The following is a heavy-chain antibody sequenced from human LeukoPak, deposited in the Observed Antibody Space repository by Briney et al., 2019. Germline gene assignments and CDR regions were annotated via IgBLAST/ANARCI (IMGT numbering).Heavy chain of an antibody. D-gene: IGHD3-9*01. CDR1: GGSISSYY. J-gene: IGHJ5*02. Sequence: PSETLSLTCTDSGGSISSYYWSWIRQPPGKGLEWIGYIYYSGSTNYNPSLKTRVTISVDTSKHQFSLKLSSVTAADTAVYYCARDVAYYDILTGYSQGDWFDPWGQGTLVTVSS. CDR3: ARDVAYYDILTGYSQGDWFDP. V-gene: IGHV4-59*01. CDR2: IYYSGST.